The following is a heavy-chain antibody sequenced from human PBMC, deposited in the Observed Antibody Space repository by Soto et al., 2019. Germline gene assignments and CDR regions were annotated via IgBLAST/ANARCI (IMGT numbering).Heavy chain of an antibody. CDR1: GGSFSGYY. CDR2: INHSGST. D-gene: IGHD3-16*01. Sequence: SETLSLTCAVYGGSFSGYYWSWIRQPPGKGLDWIGEINHSGSTNYNPSLKSRVTISVDTSKNQFSLKLSSVTAADTAVYYCARGIGEGTSFDYWGQGTLVTVSS. CDR3: ARGIGEGTSFDY. J-gene: IGHJ4*02. V-gene: IGHV4-34*01.